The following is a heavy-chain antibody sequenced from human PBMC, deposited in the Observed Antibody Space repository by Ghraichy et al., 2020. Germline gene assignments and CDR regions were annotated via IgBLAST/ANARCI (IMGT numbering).Heavy chain of an antibody. V-gene: IGHV4-61*01. CDR1: GGSVSSGSYY. J-gene: IGHJ4*02. CDR3: ARGRVDYCGGDCYSEYYFDY. CDR2: IYYSGST. D-gene: IGHD2-21*02. Sequence: SQTLSLTCTVSGGSVSSGSYYWSWIRQPPGKGLEWIGYIYYSGSTNYNPSLKSRVTISVDTSKNQFSLKLSSVTAADTAVYYCARGRVDYCGGDCYSEYYFDYWGQGTLVTVSS.